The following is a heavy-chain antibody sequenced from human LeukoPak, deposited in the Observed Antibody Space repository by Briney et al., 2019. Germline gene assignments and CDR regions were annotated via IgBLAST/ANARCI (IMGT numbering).Heavy chain of an antibody. V-gene: IGHV3-21*01. J-gene: IGHJ5*02. CDR2: ISSSSSYI. Sequence: GGSLRLSCAASGFTFSSYSMNWVRQAPGKGLEWVSSISSSSSYIYYADSVKGRFTISRDNAKNSLYLQMNSLRAEDTAVYYCARDAVLRFLEWYTMNWFDPWGQGTLVTVSS. CDR3: ARDAVLRFLEWYTMNWFDP. CDR1: GFTFSSYS. D-gene: IGHD3-3*01.